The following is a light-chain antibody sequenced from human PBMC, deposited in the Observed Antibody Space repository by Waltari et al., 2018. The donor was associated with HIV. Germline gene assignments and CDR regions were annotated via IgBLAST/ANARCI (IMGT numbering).Light chain of an antibody. CDR1: SSDVGGYNY. Sequence: QSALTQPPSASGSPGQSVTISCTGTSSDVGGYNYVSWYQQHPGKAPKLMIYEVSKRPSGGPDRFPGSKSGTTASLTVSGLQAEDEADYYCSSYAGSNNRFVFGTGTKVTVL. V-gene: IGLV2-8*01. CDR3: SSYAGSNNRFV. CDR2: EVS. J-gene: IGLJ1*01.